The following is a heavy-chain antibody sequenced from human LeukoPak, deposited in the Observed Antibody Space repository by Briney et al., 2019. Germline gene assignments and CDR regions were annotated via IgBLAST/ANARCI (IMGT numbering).Heavy chain of an antibody. Sequence: PSETLSLTCAVYGGSFSGYYWSWIRQPPGKGLEWIGEINHSGSTNYNPSLKGRVTISVDTSKNQFSLKVSSVTAADTAMYYCARPYGGNPGYFDYWGQGTLVTVSS. J-gene: IGHJ4*02. CDR1: GGSFSGYY. CDR3: ARPYGGNPGYFDY. D-gene: IGHD4-23*01. CDR2: INHSGST. V-gene: IGHV4-34*01.